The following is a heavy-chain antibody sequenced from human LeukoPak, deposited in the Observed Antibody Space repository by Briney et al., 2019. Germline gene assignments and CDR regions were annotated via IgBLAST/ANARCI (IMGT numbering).Heavy chain of an antibody. J-gene: IGHJ5*02. CDR2: ISGTGGSP. V-gene: IGHV3-23*01. CDR3: AKSGIAGATRWFDP. CDR1: GFTFKSYA. Sequence: GGSLRLSCAASGFTFKSYAMNWVRQAPGKGLEWVSAISGTGGSPYYADSVKGRFTTSRDNSKSTLYLQMNNLRAEDTAVYYCAKSGIAGATRWFDPWGQGTLVTVSS. D-gene: IGHD1-26*01.